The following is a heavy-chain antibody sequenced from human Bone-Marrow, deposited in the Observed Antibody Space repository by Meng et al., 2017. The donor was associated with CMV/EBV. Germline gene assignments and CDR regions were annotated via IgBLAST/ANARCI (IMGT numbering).Heavy chain of an antibody. CDR3: ARIYSSGWADGFDP. CDR2: MNPNSGNT. J-gene: IGHJ5*02. V-gene: IGHV1-8*01. D-gene: IGHD6-19*01. CDR1: GYTFTSYD. Sequence: AAVQVSCKASGYTFTSYDINWVRQATGQGLEWMGWMNPNSGNTGYAQKFQGRVTMTRNTSISTAYMELSSLGTEDTAVYDCARIYSSGWADGFDPWGQGTLVTVSS.